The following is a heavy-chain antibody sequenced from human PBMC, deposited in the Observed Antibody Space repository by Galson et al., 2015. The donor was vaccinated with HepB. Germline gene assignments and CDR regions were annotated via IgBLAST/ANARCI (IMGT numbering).Heavy chain of an antibody. CDR3: ARVGIAARPGVSYYFDY. Sequence: SLRLSCAASGFTFSSYWMHWVRQAPGKGLVWVSRINSDGSSTSYADSVKGRFTISRDNAKNMLYLQMNSLRAEDTAVYYCARVGIAARPGVSYYFDYWGQGTLVTVSS. CDR2: INSDGSST. V-gene: IGHV3-74*01. J-gene: IGHJ4*02. D-gene: IGHD6-6*01. CDR1: GFTFSSYW.